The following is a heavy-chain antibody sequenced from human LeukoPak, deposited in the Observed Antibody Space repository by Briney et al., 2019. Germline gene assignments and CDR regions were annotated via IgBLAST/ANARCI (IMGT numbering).Heavy chain of an antibody. Sequence: GGSLRLSCAASGFTFNNYGMHWVRQAPGKGLEWVAVISYDGSDKYYADSVKGRFTISRDNSKNTLYLQMNSLRAEDTAVYYCAKDRDYCSGAPKDYDYDFWGQGTLVTVSS. D-gene: IGHD2-15*01. CDR3: AKDRDYCSGAPKDYDYDF. CDR1: GFTFNNYG. CDR2: ISYDGSDK. V-gene: IGHV3-30*18. J-gene: IGHJ4*02.